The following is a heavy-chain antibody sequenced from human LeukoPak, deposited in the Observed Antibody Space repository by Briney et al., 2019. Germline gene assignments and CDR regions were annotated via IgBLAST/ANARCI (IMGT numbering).Heavy chain of an antibody. J-gene: IGHJ5*02. CDR1: GGSISGYY. CDR3: ARVPDYGDYVKLWFDP. V-gene: IGHV4-59*01. D-gene: IGHD4-17*01. CDR2: IYYSGST. Sequence: PSETLSLTCTVSGGSISGYYWSWIRQPPGKGLEWIGYIYYSGSTNYNPSLKSRVTISVDTSKNQFSLKLSSVTAADTAVYYCARVPDYGDYVKLWFDPWGQGTLVTVSS.